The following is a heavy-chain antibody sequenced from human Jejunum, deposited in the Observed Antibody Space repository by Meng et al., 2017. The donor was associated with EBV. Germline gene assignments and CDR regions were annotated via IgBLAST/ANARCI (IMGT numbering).Heavy chain of an antibody. CDR2: IYSDSTT. V-gene: IGHV3-53*01. D-gene: IGHD6-19*01. Sequence: EVQLVDLGGGLIQPGGSLRFSCAASGFIVSNSYFSWVRQAPGKGLEWVSVIYSDSTTHYADSVKGRFTMSRDNSKSTLFLQMDSLRAEDTAIYYCAKRETSGWYDLWGQGTLVTVSS. CDR1: GFIVSNSY. J-gene: IGHJ5*01. CDR3: AKRETSGWYDL.